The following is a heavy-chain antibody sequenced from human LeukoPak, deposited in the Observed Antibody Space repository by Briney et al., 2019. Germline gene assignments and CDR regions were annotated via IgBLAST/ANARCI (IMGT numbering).Heavy chain of an antibody. Sequence: GGSRKISCKGSGYTFINYWIGGVRQMPGKGLEWMGIIYPGDSDTRYSPSFQGQVTISADKSISTAYLQWSTLKPSDTAMYYCARPGYCSSTSCYASFAFDYWGQGTLVTVSS. CDR2: IYPGDSDT. D-gene: IGHD2-2*01. CDR3: ARPGYCSSTSCYASFAFDY. J-gene: IGHJ4*02. V-gene: IGHV5-51*01. CDR1: GYTFINYW.